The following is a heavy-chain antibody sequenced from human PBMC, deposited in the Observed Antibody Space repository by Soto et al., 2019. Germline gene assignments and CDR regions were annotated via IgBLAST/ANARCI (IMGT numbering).Heavy chain of an antibody. CDR3: ARGAAAGVDYGMDV. Sequence: QVRLQESGPGLVKAWETLSLTCSVSGGSMTGYYWSWIRQPAGKGLEWIGRIYRSGDTNYNPSLKSRVTMSVDTSQNTFSLKVSSVTAADTGVYFWARGAAAGVDYGMDVWGQGTTVNVSS. D-gene: IGHD6-13*01. CDR2: IYRSGDT. V-gene: IGHV4-4*07. CDR1: GGSMTGYY. J-gene: IGHJ6*02.